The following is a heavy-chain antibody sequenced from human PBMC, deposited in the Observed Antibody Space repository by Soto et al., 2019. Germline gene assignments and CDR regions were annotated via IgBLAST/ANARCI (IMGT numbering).Heavy chain of an antibody. CDR2: IYYSGST. J-gene: IGHJ5*02. V-gene: IGHV4-39*01. D-gene: IGHD6-19*01. CDR3: ARLGPGEAVASMFDP. Sequence: PEETLSLTCTVSGGSISSSSYYWGWIRQPPGKGLEWIGSIYYSGSTYYNPSLKSRVTISVDTSKNQFSLKLSSVTAADTAVYYCARLGPGEAVASMFDPWGQGTLVTVSS. CDR1: GGSISSSSYY.